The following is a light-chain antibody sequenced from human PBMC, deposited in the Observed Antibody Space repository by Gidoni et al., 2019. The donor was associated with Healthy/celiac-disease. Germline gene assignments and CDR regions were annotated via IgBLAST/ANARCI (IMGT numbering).Light chain of an antibody. CDR1: QSVLYSSNNKNY. CDR3: QQYYSTPRT. V-gene: IGKV4-1*01. J-gene: IGKJ1*01. CDR2: WAS. Sequence: SLGERATINCKSSQSVLYSSNNKNYLAWYQQKPRQPPKLLIYWASTRESGVPDRFSGSGSGADFTLTISSLQAEDVAVYYCQQYYSTPRTFXQXTKVEIK.